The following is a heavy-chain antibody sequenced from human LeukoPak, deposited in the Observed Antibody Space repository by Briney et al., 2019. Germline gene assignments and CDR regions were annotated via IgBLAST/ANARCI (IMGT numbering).Heavy chain of an antibody. J-gene: IGHJ5*02. CDR2: FDPEDGET. Sequence: GASVKVSCKVSGYTLTELSMHWVRQAPGKELEWMGGFDPEDGETIYAQKFQGRVTMTEDTSTDTAYMELSSLRSEDTAVYYCATRYCSRTSCYRTGWFDPWGQGTLVTVSS. V-gene: IGHV1-24*01. CDR1: GYTLTELS. CDR3: ATRYCSRTSCYRTGWFDP. D-gene: IGHD2-2*01.